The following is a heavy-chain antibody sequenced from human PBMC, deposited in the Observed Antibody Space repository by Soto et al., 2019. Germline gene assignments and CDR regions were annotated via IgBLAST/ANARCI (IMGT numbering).Heavy chain of an antibody. CDR2: ISESGATT. V-gene: IGHV3-23*01. CDR3: ARVPAGYTYAPTDY. Sequence: EVQLLESGGGLVQPGGSLRLSCVASGLTFGNHGMSWVRQAPGKGLEWVSSISESGATTYFGDFVRGRFTISRDNSKNTVYLDMNSLKAEDTAMYYCARVPAGYTYAPTDYWGQGALVTVSS. CDR1: GLTFGNHG. J-gene: IGHJ4*02. D-gene: IGHD5-18*01.